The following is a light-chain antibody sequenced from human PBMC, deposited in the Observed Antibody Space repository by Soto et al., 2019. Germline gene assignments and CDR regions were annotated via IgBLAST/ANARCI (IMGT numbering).Light chain of an antibody. CDR2: EVS. V-gene: IGLV2-14*01. CDR1: SSDVGGYDY. Sequence: QSMLTQPASVSGSPGQSITISCTGSSSDVGGYDYVSWYQQHPGKAPKLMIYEVSNRPSGVSNRFSGSKSGNTASLTISGLQAEDEADYYCCSYTGSLTLLFGGGTKVTVL. J-gene: IGLJ2*01. CDR3: CSYTGSLTLL.